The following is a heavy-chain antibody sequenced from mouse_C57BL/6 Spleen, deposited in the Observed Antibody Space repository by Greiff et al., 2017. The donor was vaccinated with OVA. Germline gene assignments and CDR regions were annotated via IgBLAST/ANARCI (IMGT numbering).Heavy chain of an antibody. CDR2: INPNNGGT. CDR1: GYTFTDYN. V-gene: IGHV1-18*01. J-gene: IGHJ1*03. D-gene: IGHD1-1*01. CDR3: AREDYGRYFDV. Sequence: EVKLVESGPKLVKPGASVKIPCKASGYTFTDYNMDWVKQSHGKSLEWIGDINPNNGGTIYNQKFKGKATLTVDKSSSTAYMELRSLTSEDTAVYYCAREDYGRYFDVWGTGTTVTVSS.